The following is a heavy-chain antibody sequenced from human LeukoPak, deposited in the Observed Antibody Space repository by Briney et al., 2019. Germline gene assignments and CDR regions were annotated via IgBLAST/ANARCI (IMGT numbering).Heavy chain of an antibody. D-gene: IGHD5-24*01. J-gene: IGHJ4*02. Sequence: PGGSLRLSCAASGFTFSSYWMHWVRQAPGKGLVWVSRINSDGSSTSYADSVKGRFTISRDNAKNTLNLQMNSLRAEDTAVYYCARGYGYIATRIFDYWGQGTLVTVSS. CDR1: GFTFSSYW. CDR3: ARGYGYIATRIFDY. CDR2: INSDGSST. V-gene: IGHV3-74*01.